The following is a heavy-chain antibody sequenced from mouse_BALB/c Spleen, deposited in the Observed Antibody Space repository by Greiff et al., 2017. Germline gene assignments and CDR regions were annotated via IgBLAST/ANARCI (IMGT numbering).Heavy chain of an antibody. D-gene: IGHD4-1*01. J-gene: IGHJ3*01. Sequence: EVKLVESGGGLVQPGGSLKLSCAASGFTFSSYGMSWVRQTPDKRLELVATINSNGGSTYYPDSVKGRFTISRDNAKNTLYLQMSSLKSEDTAMYYCARELGRLFAYWGQGTLVTVSA. CDR2: INSNGGST. V-gene: IGHV5-6-3*01. CDR1: GFTFSSYG. CDR3: ARELGRLFAY.